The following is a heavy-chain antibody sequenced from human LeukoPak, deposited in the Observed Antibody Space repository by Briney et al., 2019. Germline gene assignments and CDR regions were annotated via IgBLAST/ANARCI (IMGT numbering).Heavy chain of an antibody. CDR2: MSSSSSTI. CDR3: ARAWYSWGYYFDY. D-gene: IGHD1-26*01. CDR1: GFTFSSYS. J-gene: IGHJ4*02. V-gene: IGHV3-48*02. Sequence: PGGSLRLSCAASGFTFSSYSMNWVRQAPGKGLEWVSYMSSSSSTIFYADSVKGRFTISRDNAKNSLYLQMHSLRDEDTAVYYCARAWYSWGYYFDYWGQGTLVTVSS.